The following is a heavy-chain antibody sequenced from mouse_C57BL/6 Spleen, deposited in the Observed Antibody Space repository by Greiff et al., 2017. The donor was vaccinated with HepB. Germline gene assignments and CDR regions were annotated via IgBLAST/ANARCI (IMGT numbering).Heavy chain of an antibody. CDR3: APYYYGSSWFAY. J-gene: IGHJ3*01. CDR1: GFNIKDYY. CDR2: IDPEDGET. D-gene: IGHD1-1*01. V-gene: IGHV14-2*01. Sequence: EVQLQQSGAELVKPGASVKLSCTASGFNIKDYYMHWVKQRTEQGLEWIGRIDPEDGETKYAPNFQGKATITADTSSNTAYLQLSSLTSEDTAVYYCAPYYYGSSWFAYWGQGTLVTVSA.